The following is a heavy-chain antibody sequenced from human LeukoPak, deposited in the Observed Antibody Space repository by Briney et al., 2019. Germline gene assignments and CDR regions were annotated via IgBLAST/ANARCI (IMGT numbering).Heavy chain of an antibody. D-gene: IGHD3-22*01. V-gene: IGHV3-64*01. CDR3: ARSSGYGYYFDY. Sequence: GGSLRLSCAASGFTFSSDAMHWVRQAPGKVLEYVSAISSNGGTTHYGNSVKGRFTISRDNSKNTLYLQMGSLRAEDMAVYFCARSSGYGYYFDYWGQGTLVTVSS. CDR1: GFTFSSDA. J-gene: IGHJ4*02. CDR2: ISSNGGTT.